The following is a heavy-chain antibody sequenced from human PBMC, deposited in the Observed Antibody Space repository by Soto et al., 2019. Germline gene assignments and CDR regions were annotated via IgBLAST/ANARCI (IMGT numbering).Heavy chain of an antibody. CDR3: ERDEAYKWNDGGWFDP. V-gene: IGHV1-18*01. J-gene: IGHJ5*02. D-gene: IGHD1-1*01. Sequence: QVQLVQSGAEVKKPGASVKVSCKASGYTFTSYGISWVRQASGQGLEWMGWISAYNGNTKYAQKLQGRVTMTTDTSTSTAYMELRSLRSDDTAVYDCERDEAYKWNDGGWFDPWGQGTLVTVSS. CDR1: GYTFTSYG. CDR2: ISAYNGNT.